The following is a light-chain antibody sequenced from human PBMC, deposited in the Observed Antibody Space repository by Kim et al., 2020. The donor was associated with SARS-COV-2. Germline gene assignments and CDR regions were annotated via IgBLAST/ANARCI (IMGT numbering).Light chain of an antibody. CDR3: QSADSSGTYWV. CDR2: KDS. J-gene: IGLJ3*02. CDR1: ALPKQY. V-gene: IGLV3-25*03. Sequence: SPGPTARITCSGGALPKQYAYWYQQKPGQAPVLVIYKDSERPSGIPERFSGSSSGTTVTLTISGVQAEDEADYYCQSADSSGTYWVFGGGTQLTVL.